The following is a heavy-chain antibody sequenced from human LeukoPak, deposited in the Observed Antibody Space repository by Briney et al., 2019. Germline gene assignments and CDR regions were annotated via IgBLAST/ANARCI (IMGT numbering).Heavy chain of an antibody. CDR1: GGSISSGGYY. Sequence: PSETLSLTCTVSGGSISSGGYYWSWIRQHPGKGLEWIGYIYYSGSTYYNPSLKSRVTISVDTSKNQFSLKLSSVTAADTAVYYCARLIAAAGKTDYYYYGMDVWGQGTTVTVSS. D-gene: IGHD6-13*01. CDR2: IYYSGST. CDR3: ARLIAAAGKTDYYYYGMDV. J-gene: IGHJ6*02. V-gene: IGHV4-31*03.